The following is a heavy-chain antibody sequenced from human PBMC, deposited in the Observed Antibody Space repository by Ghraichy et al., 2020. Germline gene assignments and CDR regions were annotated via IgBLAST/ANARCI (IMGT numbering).Heavy chain of an antibody. V-gene: IGHV3-23*01. D-gene: IGHD2-2*01. J-gene: IGHJ1*01. Sequence: GGSLRLSCAASGFTFSSYAMSWVRQAPGKGLEWVSAISGSGGSTYYADSVKGRFTISRDNSKNTLYLQMNSLRAEDTAVYYCAKDFCSSTSCYLRVTAEYFQHWGQGTLVTVSS. CDR1: GFTFSSYA. CDR2: ISGSGGST. CDR3: AKDFCSSTSCYLRVTAEYFQH.